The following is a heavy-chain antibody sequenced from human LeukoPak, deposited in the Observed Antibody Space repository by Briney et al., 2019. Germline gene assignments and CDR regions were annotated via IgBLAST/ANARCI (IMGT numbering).Heavy chain of an antibody. D-gene: IGHD3-3*01. CDR1: GGSFSGYY. V-gene: IGHV4-34*01. J-gene: IGHJ5*02. CDR3: ARGPTSQPLRFLEWYMGNWFDP. Sequence: SETLSLTCAVYGGSFSGYYWSWIRQPPGKGLEWIGEINHSGSTNYNPSLKSRVTISVDTSKNQFSLKLSSVTAADTAVYYCARGPTSQPLRFLEWYMGNWFDPWGQGTLVTVSS. CDR2: INHSGST.